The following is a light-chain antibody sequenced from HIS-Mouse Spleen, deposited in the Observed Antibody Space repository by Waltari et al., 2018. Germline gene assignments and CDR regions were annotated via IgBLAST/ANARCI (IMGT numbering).Light chain of an antibody. CDR1: QDISNY. Sequence: DIQMTQSPSPLSAAVGDRVPITCQASQDISNYLNWYQQKPGKAPKLLIYDASNLETGVPSRFSGSGSGTDFTFTISSLQPEDIATYYCQQYDNLPYTFGQGTKLEIK. CDR2: DAS. V-gene: IGKV1-33*01. CDR3: QQYDNLPYT. J-gene: IGKJ2*01.